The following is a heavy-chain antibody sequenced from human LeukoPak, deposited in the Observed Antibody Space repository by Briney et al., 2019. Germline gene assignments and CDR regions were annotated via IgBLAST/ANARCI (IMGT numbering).Heavy chain of an antibody. CDR1: GFPFSNAW. Sequence: GGSLRLSCAASGFPFSNAWMSWVRQAPGKGLEWVSAISGSGGSTYYADSVKGRFTISRDNSKNTLYLQMNSLRAEDTAVYYCAKGSEYYYGSGDTGGFDYWGQGTLVTVSS. V-gene: IGHV3-23*01. J-gene: IGHJ4*02. CDR3: AKGSEYYYGSGDTGGFDY. D-gene: IGHD3-10*01. CDR2: ISGSGGST.